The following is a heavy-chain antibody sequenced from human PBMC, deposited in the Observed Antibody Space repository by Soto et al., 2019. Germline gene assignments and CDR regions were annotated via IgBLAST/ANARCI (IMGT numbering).Heavy chain of an antibody. V-gene: IGHV4-4*02. D-gene: IGHD3-22*01. CDR1: GTSVSGANW. J-gene: IGHJ4*02. CDR3: ARTGPYSSGNN. CDR2: IHSSGNT. Sequence: QVQLQESGPGLVDPLGTLSLTCAVSGTSVSGANWWGWVRQPPGKGLEWIGEIHSSGNTDYNPSLNTLVTISRDMSKNEFSLKLTSVTAADTAVYYCARTGPYSSGNNWGQGTLVTVSS.